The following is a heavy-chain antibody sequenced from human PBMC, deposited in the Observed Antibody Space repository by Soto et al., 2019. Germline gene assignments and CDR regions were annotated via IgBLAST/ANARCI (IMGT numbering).Heavy chain of an antibody. Sequence: QVQLQESGPGLVKPSDTLSLTCAVSGYSISSSNWWGWIRQPLGKGLEWIGYIYYSGTTYYNPSLKSRVTMSVDTSKNQFSLKMTSVTAVDTAVYYCARREIQGPIDYWGQGTLVTVSS. CDR1: GYSISSSNW. CDR2: IYYSGTT. CDR3: ARREIQGPIDY. J-gene: IGHJ4*02. D-gene: IGHD1-26*01. V-gene: IGHV4-28*01.